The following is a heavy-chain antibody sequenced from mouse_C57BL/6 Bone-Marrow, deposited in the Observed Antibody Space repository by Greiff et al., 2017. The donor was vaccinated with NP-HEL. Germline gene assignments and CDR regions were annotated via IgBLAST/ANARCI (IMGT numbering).Heavy chain of an antibody. CDR1: GFNIKDYY. V-gene: IGHV14-2*01. Sequence: VQLQQSGAELVKPGASVKLSCTASGFNIKDYYMHWVKQRTEQGLEWIGRIDPEDGETKYAPNFQGKATITADTSSNTAYLQLSSLTSEDTAVYYCARLADGYYELWCYAMDYWGQGTSVTVSS. CDR2: IDPEDGET. D-gene: IGHD2-3*01. CDR3: ARLADGYYELWCYAMDY. J-gene: IGHJ4*01.